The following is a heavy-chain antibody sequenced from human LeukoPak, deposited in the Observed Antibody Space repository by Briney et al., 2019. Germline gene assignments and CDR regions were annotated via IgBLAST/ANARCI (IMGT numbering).Heavy chain of an antibody. D-gene: IGHD3-10*01. CDR3: ARGSSAISWIDAFDI. J-gene: IGHJ3*02. Sequence: SETLSLTCTVSGGSISSSSYYWGWIRQPPGKGLEWIGSIYYSGSTYYNPSLKSRVTISVDTSKNQFSLKLSSVTAADTAVYYCARGSSAISWIDAFDIWGQGTMVTVSS. CDR2: IYYSGST. V-gene: IGHV4-39*07. CDR1: GGSISSSSYY.